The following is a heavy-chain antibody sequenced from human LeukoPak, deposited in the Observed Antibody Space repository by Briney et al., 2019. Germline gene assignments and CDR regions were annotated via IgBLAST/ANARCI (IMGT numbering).Heavy chain of an antibody. V-gene: IGHV3-48*04. CDR3: ARDSYSSGWYAEYFQH. Sequence: GGSLRLSCAASGFTFSSYSMNWVRQAPGKGLEWVSYISSSSSTIYYADSVKGRFTISRDYAKNSLYLQMNSLRAEDTAVYYCARDSYSSGWYAEYFQHWGQGTLVTVSS. D-gene: IGHD6-19*01. CDR1: GFTFSSYS. CDR2: ISSSSSTI. J-gene: IGHJ1*01.